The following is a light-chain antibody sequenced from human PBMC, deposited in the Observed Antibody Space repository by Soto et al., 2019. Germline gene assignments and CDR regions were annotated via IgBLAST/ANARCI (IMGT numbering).Light chain of an antibody. CDR3: QQYNSYQRT. J-gene: IGKJ1*01. Sequence: DIQMTQSPSTLSGSVVDRVTITCRASRTISSCLAGYQQKPGKAPKSLIYKSSTLKSGVPSRFSGSGSGTEFTLTISSLQPDDFATYYCQQYNSYQRTFGQGTKVDTK. CDR2: KSS. V-gene: IGKV1-5*03. CDR1: RTISSC.